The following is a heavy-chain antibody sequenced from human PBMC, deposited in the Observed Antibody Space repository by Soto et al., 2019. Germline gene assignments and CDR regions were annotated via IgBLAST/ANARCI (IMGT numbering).Heavy chain of an antibody. D-gene: IGHD3-3*01. J-gene: IGHJ4*02. CDR2: IYHSGST. CDR1: GGSISSGGYS. CDR3: ARGGGPADVWSGYPIDY. Sequence: SETLSLTCAVSGGSISSGGYSWSWIRQPPGKGLEWIGYIYHSGSTYYNPSLKSRVTISVDRSKDQFSLKLSSVTAADTAVYYCARGGGPADVWSGYPIDYWGQGTLVTVSS. V-gene: IGHV4-30-2*01.